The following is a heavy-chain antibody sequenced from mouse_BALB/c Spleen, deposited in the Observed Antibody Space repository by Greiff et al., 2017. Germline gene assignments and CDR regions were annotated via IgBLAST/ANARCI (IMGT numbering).Heavy chain of an antibody. CDR2: ISNGGGST. CDR3: ARHEGYYFDD. CDR1: GFTFSSYT. Sequence: EVQVVESGGGLVQPGGSLKLSCAASGFTFSSYTMSWVRQTPEKRLEWVAYISNGGGSTYYPDTVKGRFTISRDNAKNTLYLQMSSLKSEDTAMYYCARHEGYYFDDWGQGTTLTVSS. J-gene: IGHJ2*01. V-gene: IGHV5-12-2*01.